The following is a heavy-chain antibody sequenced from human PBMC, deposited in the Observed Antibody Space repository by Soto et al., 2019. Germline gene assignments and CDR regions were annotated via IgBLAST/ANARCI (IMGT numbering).Heavy chain of an antibody. V-gene: IGHV4-59*01. CDR2: IYYSGST. J-gene: IGHJ5*02. Sequence: QPPGKGLEWIGYIYYSGSTNYNPSLKSRVTISVDTSKNQFSLKLSSVTAADTAVYYCARSPGVGATHWFDPWGQ. CDR3: ARSPGVGATHWFDP. D-gene: IGHD1-26*01.